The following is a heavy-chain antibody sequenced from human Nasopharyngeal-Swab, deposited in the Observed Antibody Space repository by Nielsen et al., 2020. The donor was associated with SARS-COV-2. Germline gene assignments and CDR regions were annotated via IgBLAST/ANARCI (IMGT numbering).Heavy chain of an antibody. CDR1: GYRFTSYW. CDR3: ARPLWSYADHFDY. CDR2: IYPGDSET. D-gene: IGHD1-26*01. J-gene: IGHJ4*02. V-gene: IGHV5-51*01. Sequence: GESLKISCKGSGYRFTSYWIGWVRQMPGKGLEWMGIIYPGDSETRYSPSFQGQVTISADKPISTAYLQWSSLKASDTAVYYCARPLWSYADHFDYWGQGTLVTVSS.